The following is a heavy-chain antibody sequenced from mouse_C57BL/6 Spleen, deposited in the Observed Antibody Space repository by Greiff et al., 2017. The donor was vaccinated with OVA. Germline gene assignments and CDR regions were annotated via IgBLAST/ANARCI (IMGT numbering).Heavy chain of an antibody. V-gene: IGHV2-5*01. CDR2: IWRGGST. CDR3: AKAIYYGNYDAMDY. CDR1: GFSLTSYG. Sequence: QVQLQQSGPGLVRPSQSLSITCTASGFSLTSYGVHWVRQSPGKGLEWLGVIWRGGSTDYNAAFMTRLSITKDNSKSQVFFKMNSLQADDTAIYYCAKAIYYGNYDAMDYWGQGTSVTVSS. D-gene: IGHD2-1*01. J-gene: IGHJ4*01.